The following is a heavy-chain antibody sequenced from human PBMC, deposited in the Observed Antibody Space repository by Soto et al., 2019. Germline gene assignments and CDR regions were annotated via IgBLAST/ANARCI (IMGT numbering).Heavy chain of an antibody. J-gene: IGHJ5*01. Sequence: PGGSLRLSCAASGFTFSSYAMHWVRQAPGKGLEYVSAINSNGGSTYYANSVRGRFTISRDNSKNTLYLQMGSLRAEDMAVYYCARRYFYNSASSGHGTLVTLSS. CDR2: INSNGGST. D-gene: IGHD3-10*01. V-gene: IGHV3-64*01. CDR1: GFTFSSYA. CDR3: ARRYFYNSAS.